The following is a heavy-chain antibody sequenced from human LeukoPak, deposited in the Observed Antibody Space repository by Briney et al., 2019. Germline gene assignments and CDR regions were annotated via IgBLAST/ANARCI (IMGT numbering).Heavy chain of an antibody. J-gene: IGHJ4*02. D-gene: IGHD3-10*01. Sequence: GGSLRLSCTASGFTVNSKYMSWVRQAPGKGLEWVSIIYSGGSIYYADSVTGRFTISRDNSKNTLYLQMNSLRAEDTAMYYCARHHDQYGAGSSFDYWGQGTLVTVSS. V-gene: IGHV3-66*04. CDR1: GFTVNSKY. CDR3: ARHHDQYGAGSSFDY. CDR2: IYSGGSI.